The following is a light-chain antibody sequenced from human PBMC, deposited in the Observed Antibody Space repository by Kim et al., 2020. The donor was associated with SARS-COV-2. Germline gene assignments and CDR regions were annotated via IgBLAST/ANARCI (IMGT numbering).Light chain of an antibody. CDR1: SPRRFY. CDR3: HSRDSSGNSYA. CDR2: GKD. Sequence: FGPPVKITCQGGSPRRFYASRYQLKPGHARTFVLYGKDTRRTGIPDRFSGSSAGNTVSMTITGAQAEDEADYYCHSRDSSGNSYAFGTGTKVTVL. J-gene: IGLJ1*01. V-gene: IGLV3-19*01.